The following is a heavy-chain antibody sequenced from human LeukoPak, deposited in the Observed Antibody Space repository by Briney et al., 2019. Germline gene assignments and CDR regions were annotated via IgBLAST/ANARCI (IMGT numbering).Heavy chain of an antibody. V-gene: IGHV3-11*01. J-gene: IGHJ4*02. D-gene: IGHD6-13*01. CDR1: GFTFSDYY. CDR3: AKDKSPVIAAAGQDN. CDR2: ISSSGSTI. Sequence: GGSLRLSCAASGFTFSDYYMSWIRQAPGKGLEWVSYISSSGSTIYYADSVKGRFTISRDNAKNSLYLQMNSLRAEDTALYYCAKDKSPVIAAAGQDNWGQGILVTVSS.